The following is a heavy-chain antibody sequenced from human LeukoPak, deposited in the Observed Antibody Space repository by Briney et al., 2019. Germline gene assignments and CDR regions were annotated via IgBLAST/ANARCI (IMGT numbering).Heavy chain of an antibody. CDR1: GFTFSSYS. V-gene: IGHV3-21*01. J-gene: IGHJ6*02. CDR2: ISSSSSYI. Sequence: PGGSLRLSCAASGFTFSSYSMNWVRQAPGKGLEWVSSISSSSSYIYYADSVKGRFTISRDNAKNSLYLQMNSLRAEDTAVYYCAGDQLYDFWSGRYYYGMDVWGQGTTVTVSS. CDR3: AGDQLYDFWSGRYYYGMDV. D-gene: IGHD3-3*01.